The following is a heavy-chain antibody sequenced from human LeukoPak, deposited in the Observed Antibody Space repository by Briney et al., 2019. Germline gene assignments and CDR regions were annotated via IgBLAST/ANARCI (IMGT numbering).Heavy chain of an antibody. CDR1: GFTFSNSA. J-gene: IGHJ4*02. CDR2: ISGSGVNT. D-gene: IGHD4-17*01. CDR3: AKGYYADPFDF. V-gene: IGHV3-23*01. Sequence: GGSLRLSCAASGFTFSNSAMSWVRQAPGRGLEWVSGISGSGVNTFYADSEEGRFTISRDNSKNTLYLQMYSLRADDTAMYYCAKGYYADPFDFWGQGTLVTVSS.